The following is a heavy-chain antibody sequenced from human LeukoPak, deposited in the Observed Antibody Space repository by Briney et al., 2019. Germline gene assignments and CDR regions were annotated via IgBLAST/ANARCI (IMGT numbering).Heavy chain of an antibody. V-gene: IGHV1-2*02. CDR1: GYTFTNYA. J-gene: IGHJ4*02. Sequence: ASVKVSCKASGYTFTNYAISWVRQAPGQGLEWMGWINPNSGGTNYAQKFHGRVTLTRDTSISTAYMELSSLRSEDTAVYYCARLDSSSGWFYYFDYWGQGTLVTVSS. CDR2: INPNSGGT. D-gene: IGHD6-19*01. CDR3: ARLDSSSGWFYYFDY.